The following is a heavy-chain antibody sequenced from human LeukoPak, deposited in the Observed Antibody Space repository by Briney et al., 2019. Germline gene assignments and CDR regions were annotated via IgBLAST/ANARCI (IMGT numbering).Heavy chain of an antibody. Sequence: GASVKVSCKASGYTFTSYGISWVRQAPGQGLEWMGWISGYDGNTNYAQKVQGRVTMTTDTSTSTAYMELRSLRSDDTAVYYCARDWEPRITMVRGMDVWGKGTTVTISS. D-gene: IGHD3-10*01. CDR2: ISGYDGNT. CDR3: ARDWEPRITMVRGMDV. J-gene: IGHJ6*04. CDR1: GYTFTSYG. V-gene: IGHV1-18*01.